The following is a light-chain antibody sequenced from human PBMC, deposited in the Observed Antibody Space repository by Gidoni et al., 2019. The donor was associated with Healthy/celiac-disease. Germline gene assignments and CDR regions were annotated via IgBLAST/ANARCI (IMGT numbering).Light chain of an antibody. CDR1: ALPKQY. CDR2: KDS. Sequence: SYALTQPPPVSVSPGQTARITCSGDALPKQYAYWYQQKPGQAPALVIYKDSERPSGIPERFSGSSSGTTVTLTISGVQAEDEADYYCQSADSSGTYVVFGGGTKLTVL. CDR3: QSADSSGTYVV. J-gene: IGLJ2*01. V-gene: IGLV3-25*03.